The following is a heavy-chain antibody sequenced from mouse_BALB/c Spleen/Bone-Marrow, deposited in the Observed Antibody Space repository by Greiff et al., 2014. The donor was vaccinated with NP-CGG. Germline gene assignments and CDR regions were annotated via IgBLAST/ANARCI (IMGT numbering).Heavy chain of an antibody. J-gene: IGHJ2*01. V-gene: IGHV5-6-5*01. CDR3: ARDDYDDQYYFDY. Sequence: EVKLMESGGGLVKPGGSLKLSCAASGSTFSSYAMSWVRQTPEKRLEWVASISSGGSTYYPDSVKGRFTISRDNARNILYLQMSSLRSEDTAMYYCARDDYDDQYYFDYWGQGTTLTVSS. D-gene: IGHD2-4*01. CDR2: ISSGGST. CDR1: GSTFSSYA.